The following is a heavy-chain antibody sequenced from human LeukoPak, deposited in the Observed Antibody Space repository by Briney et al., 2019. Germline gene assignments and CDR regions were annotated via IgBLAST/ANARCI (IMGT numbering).Heavy chain of an antibody. V-gene: IGHV4-59*08. J-gene: IGHJ6*02. CDR1: GGSISSYY. CDR2: IYYSGST. CDR3: ARLHDYYGMDV. Sequence: SETLSLTCTVSGGSISSYYWSWIRQPPGKGLEWIGYIYYSGSTNYNPSLKSRVTISVDTSKNQFSLKLSSVTAADTAVYYCARLHDYYGMDVWGQGTTVTVSS.